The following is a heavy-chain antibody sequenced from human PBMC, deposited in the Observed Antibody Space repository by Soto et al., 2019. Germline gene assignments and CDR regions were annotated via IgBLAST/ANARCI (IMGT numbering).Heavy chain of an antibody. V-gene: IGHV1-69*13. J-gene: IGHJ5*02. CDR3: ARARMEEQQLLWFDP. CDR2: IIPIFGTA. Sequence: SVKVSCKASGDTFSSYAISWVRQAPGQGLEWMGGIIPIFGTANYAQKFQGRVTITADESTSTAYMELSSLRSEDTAVYYCARARMEEQQLLWFDPWGQGTLVTVSS. CDR1: GDTFSSYA. D-gene: IGHD6-13*01.